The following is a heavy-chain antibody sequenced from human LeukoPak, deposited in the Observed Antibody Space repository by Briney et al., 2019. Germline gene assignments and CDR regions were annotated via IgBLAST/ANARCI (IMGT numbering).Heavy chain of an antibody. Sequence: SETLSLACTVSGGSISTYYWSWIRQPPGKGLEWIGYSYYSGSTNYNPSLKSRVTISVDTSKNQFSLKLSSVTAADTAVYYCARERDYYDSSGPFDPWGQGTLVTVSS. J-gene: IGHJ5*02. CDR2: SYYSGST. CDR1: GGSISTYY. D-gene: IGHD3-22*01. CDR3: ARERDYYDSSGPFDP. V-gene: IGHV4-59*01.